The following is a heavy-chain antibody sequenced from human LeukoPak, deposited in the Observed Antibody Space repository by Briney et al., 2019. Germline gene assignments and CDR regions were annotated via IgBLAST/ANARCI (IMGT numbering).Heavy chain of an antibody. D-gene: IGHD2-2*03. J-gene: IGHJ5*02. CDR2: IYYSGST. V-gene: IGHV4-39*07. CDR3: ASERPGYCSSTSCLGPKNWSDP. CDR1: GGSISSSSYY. Sequence: PSETLSLTCTVSGGSISSSSYYWGWIRQPPGKGLEWIGSIYYSGSTYYNPSLKSRVTISVDTSKNQFSLRLSSVTAADTAVYYCASERPGYCSSTSCLGPKNWSDPWGQGTLVTVSS.